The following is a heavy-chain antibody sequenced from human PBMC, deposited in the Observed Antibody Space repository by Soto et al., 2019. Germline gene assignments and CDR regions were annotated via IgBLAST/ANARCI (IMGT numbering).Heavy chain of an antibody. Sequence: QVQLQASGPGLVEASQTLSLTCTVSGATISSGGFYWSWIRQRPGKGLEWSGHIYYTGSTYYNPSLNSRVTISVDMSRNQFSLKLRSVTAAHTAKYFCTRDHSFYGEPGYGMIFWGQGTTVTVSS. CDR3: TRDHSFYGEPGYGMIF. CDR1: GATISSGGFY. V-gene: IGHV4-31*03. CDR2: IYYTGST. D-gene: IGHD4-17*01. J-gene: IGHJ6*02.